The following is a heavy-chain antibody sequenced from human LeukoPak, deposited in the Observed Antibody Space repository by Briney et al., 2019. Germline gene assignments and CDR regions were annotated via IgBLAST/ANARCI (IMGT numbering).Heavy chain of an antibody. CDR1: GFTLSSYG. V-gene: IGHV3-33*01. J-gene: IGHJ4*02. CDR3: ARAGSANYYDSSGYYYGFDY. CDR2: VWYDGSNK. Sequence: GGSLRLSCAASGFTLSSYGMHWVRQAPGKGLEWVAVVWYDGSNKYYADSVKGRFTISRDNSKNTLYLQMNSLRAEDTAVYYCARAGSANYYDSSGYYYGFDYWAREPWSPSPQ. D-gene: IGHD3-22*01.